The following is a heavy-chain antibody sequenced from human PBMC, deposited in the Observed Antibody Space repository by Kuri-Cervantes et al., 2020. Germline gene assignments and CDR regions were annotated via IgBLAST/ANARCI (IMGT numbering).Heavy chain of an antibody. D-gene: IGHD6-19*01. V-gene: IGHV3-23*01. CDR3: ARRSGYYYGMDV. J-gene: IGHJ6*02. CDR1: GFTFSSYA. Sequence: GGSLRLSCAASGFTFSSYAMSWVRQAPGKGLEWVSAISGSGGSTYHADSVKGRFTISRDNSKNTLCLQMNNLRAEDTAVYYCARRSGYYYGMDVWGQGTTVTVSS. CDR2: ISGSGGST.